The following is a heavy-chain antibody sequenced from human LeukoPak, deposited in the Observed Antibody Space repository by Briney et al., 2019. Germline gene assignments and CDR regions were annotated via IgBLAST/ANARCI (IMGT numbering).Heavy chain of an antibody. Sequence: ASVKVSCKASGYTFTGYYMHWVRQAPGQGLEWMGRINPNSGGTNYAQKFQGRVTMTRDTSISTAYMELSRLRSDDTAVYYCASPRPSKRDAFGIWGQGTMVTVSS. V-gene: IGHV1-2*06. CDR3: ASPRPSKRDAFGI. CDR1: GYTFTGYY. J-gene: IGHJ3*02. CDR2: INPNSGGT.